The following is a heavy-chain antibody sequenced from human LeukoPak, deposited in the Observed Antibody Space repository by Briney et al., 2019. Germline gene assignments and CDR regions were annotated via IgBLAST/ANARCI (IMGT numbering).Heavy chain of an antibody. CDR1: GYTFTSYG. V-gene: IGHV1-18*01. J-gene: IGHJ6*03. CDR2: ISAYNGNT. CDR3: ARLDAEYSYGFPRHYYYYMDV. D-gene: IGHD5-18*01. Sequence: GASVKVSCKASGYTFTSYGISWVRQAPGQGLEWMGWISAYNGNTSYAQKLQGRVTMTTDTSTSTAYMELRSLRSDDTAVYYCARLDAEYSYGFPRHYYYYMDVWGKGTTVTVSS.